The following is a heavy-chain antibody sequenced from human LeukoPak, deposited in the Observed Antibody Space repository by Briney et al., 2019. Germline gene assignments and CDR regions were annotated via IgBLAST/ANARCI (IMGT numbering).Heavy chain of an antibody. V-gene: IGHV4-4*07. CDR1: GGSISSYY. D-gene: IGHD6-6*01. Sequence: PSETLSLTCTVSGGSISSYYWSWIRQPAGKGLEWIGRIYTSGSTNYNPSLKSRVTMSVDTSKNQFSLKLSSVTAADTAVYYCARGGFVAARGYYYYYMDVWGKGTTVTVSS. CDR3: ARGGFVAARGYYYYYMDV. J-gene: IGHJ6*03. CDR2: IYTSGST.